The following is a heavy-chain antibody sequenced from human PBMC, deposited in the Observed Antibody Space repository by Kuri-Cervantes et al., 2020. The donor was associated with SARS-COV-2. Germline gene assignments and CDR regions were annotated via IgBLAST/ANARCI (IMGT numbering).Heavy chain of an antibody. CDR3: ARWQWPHFDY. CDR2: INHSGST. V-gene: IGHV4-34*01. J-gene: IGHJ4*02. D-gene: IGHD6-19*01. CDR1: GGSFSGYY. Sequence: GSLRLSCAVYGGSFSGYYWSWIRQPPGKGLEWIGEINHSGSTNYNPSLKSRVTISVDTSKNQFSLKLSSVTAADTAVYYCARWQWPHFDYWGQGTLVTVSS.